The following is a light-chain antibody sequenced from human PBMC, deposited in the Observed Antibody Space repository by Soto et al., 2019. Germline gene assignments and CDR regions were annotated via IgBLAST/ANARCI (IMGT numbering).Light chain of an antibody. V-gene: IGKV3-11*01. CDR3: QHRSNWWT. CDR1: QSVSTY. CDR2: DAS. Sequence: EIVLTQSPATLSLSPGERAILSCRASQSVSTYLAWYQQKRGQAPRLLIYDASNRATGIPARFSGSGSGTDFTLTISSLEPEDFAVYFCQHRSNWWTFGQGTKVEIK. J-gene: IGKJ1*01.